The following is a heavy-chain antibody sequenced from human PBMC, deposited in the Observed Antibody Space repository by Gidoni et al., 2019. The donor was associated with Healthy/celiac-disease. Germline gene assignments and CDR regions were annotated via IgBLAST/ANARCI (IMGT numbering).Heavy chain of an antibody. Sequence: QVQLQESGPGLVKPSQTLSVTCTVSGGSISNSDYYWSWIRQPPGKGLEWIGYIYYSGSTYYNPSLKSRVTISLDTSKNQFSMKLSSVTAADTAVYYCARLTYYCDSSGYPPDAFDIWGQGTMVTVSS. CDR3: ARLTYYCDSSGYPPDAFDI. J-gene: IGHJ3*02. CDR1: GGSISNSDYY. CDR2: IYYSGST. D-gene: IGHD3-22*01. V-gene: IGHV4-30-4*01.